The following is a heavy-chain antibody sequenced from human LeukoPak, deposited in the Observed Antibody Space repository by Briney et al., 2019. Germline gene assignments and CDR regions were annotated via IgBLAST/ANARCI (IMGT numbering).Heavy chain of an antibody. CDR2: INPNSGGT. J-gene: IGHJ4*02. CDR3: ARVRAAADYVDY. Sequence: ASVKVSCKASGYTFTGYYMHWVRQAPGQGLEWMGWINPNSGGTNYAQKFQDRVTMTRDTSISTAYMELSRLRSDDTAVYYCARVRAAADYVDYWGQGTLVTVSS. V-gene: IGHV1-2*02. CDR1: GYTFTGYY. D-gene: IGHD6-13*01.